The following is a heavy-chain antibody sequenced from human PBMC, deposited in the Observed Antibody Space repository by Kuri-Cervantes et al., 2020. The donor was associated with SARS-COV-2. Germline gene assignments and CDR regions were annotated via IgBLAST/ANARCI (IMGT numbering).Heavy chain of an antibody. CDR2: ISSSSSYI. V-gene: IGHV3-21*01. CDR1: GFTFSSYS. D-gene: IGHD2-2*01. J-gene: IGHJ6*02. Sequence: GESLKISCKGSGFTFSSYSMNWVRQAPGKGLEWVSSISSSSSYIYYADSVKGRFTISRDNAKNSLYLQMNSLRAEDTAVYYCARDACTSCHAWFYYYGMDVWGQGTLVTVSS. CDR3: ARDACTSCHAWFYYYGMDV.